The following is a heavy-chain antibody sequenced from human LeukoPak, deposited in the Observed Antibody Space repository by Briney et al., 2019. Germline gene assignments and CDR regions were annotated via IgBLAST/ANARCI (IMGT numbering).Heavy chain of an antibody. CDR2: ILYDGSNK. Sequence: GRSLRLSCAASGFTFSSYAMHWVRQAPGKGLEWVAVILYDGSNKYYADSVKGRFTISRDNSKNTLYLQMNSLRAEDTAVYYCARDGFAVRGAYFDYWGQGTLVTVSS. D-gene: IGHD3-10*01. V-gene: IGHV3-30*04. CDR1: GFTFSSYA. J-gene: IGHJ4*02. CDR3: ARDGFAVRGAYFDY.